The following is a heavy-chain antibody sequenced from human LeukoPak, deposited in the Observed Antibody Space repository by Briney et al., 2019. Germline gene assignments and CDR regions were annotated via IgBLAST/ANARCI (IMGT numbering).Heavy chain of an antibody. V-gene: IGHV7-4-1*02. Sequence: ASVKVSCKASGYIFTNYAVKWVRQAPGQGLEWMGWINTNTGNPTYAQGFTGRFVFSLDTSVSTAYLQISSLKAEDTAVYYCARFRSLMIDYWGQGTLVTVSS. D-gene: IGHD2-15*01. CDR2: INTNTGNP. CDR1: GYIFTNYA. CDR3: ARFRSLMIDY. J-gene: IGHJ4*02.